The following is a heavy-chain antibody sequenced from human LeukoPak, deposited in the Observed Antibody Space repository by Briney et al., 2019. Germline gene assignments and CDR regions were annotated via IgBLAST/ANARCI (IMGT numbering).Heavy chain of an antibody. CDR3: ARDQGTTVYGMDV. V-gene: IGHV3-33*01. D-gene: IGHD4-11*01. Sequence: GPCHRLSWAAASFTFGIAGMHWARQDPGNWLEWLAVIWYDGNNKYYEDFVNGRFTISSDNSKNTLYLQMNSLRAEDTAVYYCARDQGTTVYGMDVWGRGTTVTVSS. CDR2: IWYDGNNK. CDR1: SFTFGIAG. J-gene: IGHJ6*04.